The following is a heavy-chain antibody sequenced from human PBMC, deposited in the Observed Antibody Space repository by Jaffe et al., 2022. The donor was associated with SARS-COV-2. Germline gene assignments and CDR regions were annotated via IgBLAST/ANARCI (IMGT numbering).Heavy chain of an antibody. J-gene: IGHJ2*01. V-gene: IGHV3-48*02. CDR2: ISSSDNII. Sequence: EVQLVESGGGLVQPGGSLRVSCAASGFIFSSFSMNWVRQAPGKGLEWVSYISSSDNIIYYADSVKGRFTISRDNAKNSLYLQMNSLRDEDTAVYYCARDQLGGNDLWGRGTLVTVSS. CDR3: ARDQLGGNDL. CDR1: GFIFSSFS. D-gene: IGHD3-16*01.